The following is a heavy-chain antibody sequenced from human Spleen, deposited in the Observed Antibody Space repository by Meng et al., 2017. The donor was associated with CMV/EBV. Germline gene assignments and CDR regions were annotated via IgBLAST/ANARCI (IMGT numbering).Heavy chain of an antibody. D-gene: IGHD6-19*01. Sequence: QVQLQQGGAGLLKPSEPPSLTCAVYGGSFSGYYWSWIRQPPGKGLEWIGEINHSGSTNYNPSLKSRVTISVDTSKNQFSLKLSSVTAADTAVYYCARWVWWSGWSLDYWGQGTLVTVSS. CDR3: ARWVWWSGWSLDY. CDR2: INHSGST. CDR1: GGSFSGYY. V-gene: IGHV4-34*01. J-gene: IGHJ4*02.